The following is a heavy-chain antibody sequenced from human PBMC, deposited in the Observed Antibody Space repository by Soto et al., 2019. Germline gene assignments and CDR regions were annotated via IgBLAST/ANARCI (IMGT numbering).Heavy chain of an antibody. CDR1: GFTFSNYG. J-gene: IGHJ6*02. CDR2: VSANNGHT. D-gene: IGHD2-8*01. Sequence: GSVKVSCKASGFTFSNYGLNWVRQAPGQGLEWMGWVSANNGHTNYAQNLQGRVSMTTDTSTSTAYMELRGLRFDDTAVYYCARDIESVTAKHFFYYYAMDVWGQGTTVTVSS. V-gene: IGHV1-18*01. CDR3: ARDIESVTAKHFFYYYAMDV.